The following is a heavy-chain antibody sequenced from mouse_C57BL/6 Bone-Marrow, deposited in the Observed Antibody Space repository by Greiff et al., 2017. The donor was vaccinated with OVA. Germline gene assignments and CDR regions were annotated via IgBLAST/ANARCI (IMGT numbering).Heavy chain of an antibody. CDR2: INPNYGTT. Sequence: VQLQQSGPELVKPGASVKISCKASGYSFTDYNMNWVKQSNGKSLEWIGVINPNYGTTSYNQKFKGKATLTVDQSSSTAYMQLISLTSADSAVYDCARKGYGSGFWFAYWGQGTLVTVSA. V-gene: IGHV1-39*01. CDR1: GYSFTDYN. J-gene: IGHJ3*01. CDR3: ARKGYGSGFWFAY. D-gene: IGHD1-1*01.